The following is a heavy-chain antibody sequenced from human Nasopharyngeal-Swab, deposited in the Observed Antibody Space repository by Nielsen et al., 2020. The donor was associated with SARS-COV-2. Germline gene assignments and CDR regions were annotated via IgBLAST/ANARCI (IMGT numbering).Heavy chain of an antibody. CDR1: GFTFSGYR. Sequence: GESLKISCAASGFTFSGYRMNWVRQAPGKGLEWVSSISSSSSYIYYAGSVKGRFTISRDNPKNSLYLQMNSLRAEDTAVYYCARAPRYCRSTYCSWIDNWGQGSLVTVSS. CDR3: ARAPRYCRSTYCSWIDN. V-gene: IGHV3-21*01. D-gene: IGHD2-2*01. CDR2: ISSSSSYI. J-gene: IGHJ4*02.